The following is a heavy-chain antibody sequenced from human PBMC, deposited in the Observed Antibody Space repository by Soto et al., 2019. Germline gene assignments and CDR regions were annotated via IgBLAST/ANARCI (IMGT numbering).Heavy chain of an antibody. CDR2: INHNGAT. V-gene: IGHV4-34*01. Sequence: PSETLSLTCAVYSGSLSGYYWNWIRQPPGKGLEWIGEINHNGATNYNPSLNSRVTLSVDTSKNQFSLKLSSVTAADTAVYYCARVSGQLSIRSNWFDPWGQGTLVTVSS. J-gene: IGHJ5*02. CDR3: ARVSGQLSIRSNWFDP. D-gene: IGHD1-1*01. CDR1: SGSLSGYY.